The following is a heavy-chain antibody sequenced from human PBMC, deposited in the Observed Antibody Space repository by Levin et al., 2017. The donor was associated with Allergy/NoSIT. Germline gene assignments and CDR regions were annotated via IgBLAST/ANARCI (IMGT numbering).Heavy chain of an antibody. D-gene: IGHD5-12*01. CDR2: IDSDGTGT. V-gene: IGHV3-74*01. Sequence: LSLTCAASGFSFSSFWMHWVRQAPGKGLVWVSRIDSDGTGTGYADSVKGRFTISRDNAKNTLYLQMNSLRAEDTAVYYCAKVGPYSGYESNFDYWGQGSLVTVSS. CDR1: GFSFSSFW. J-gene: IGHJ4*02. CDR3: AKVGPYSGYESNFDY.